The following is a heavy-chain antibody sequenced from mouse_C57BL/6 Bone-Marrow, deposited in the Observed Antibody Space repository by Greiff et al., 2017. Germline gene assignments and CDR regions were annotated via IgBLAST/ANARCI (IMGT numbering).Heavy chain of an antibody. CDR1: GYTFTNYW. V-gene: IGHV1-63*01. D-gene: IGHD3-3*01. J-gene: IGHJ4*01. CDR3: ARGGTGAMDY. CDR2: IYPGGGYT. Sequence: VQLQQSGAELVRPGPSVKMSCKASGYTFTNYWIGWAKQRPGHGLEWIGDIYPGGGYTNYNEKFKGKATLTADKSSSTAYMQFRSLTSEDSAIYYCARGGTGAMDYWGQGTSVTVSS.